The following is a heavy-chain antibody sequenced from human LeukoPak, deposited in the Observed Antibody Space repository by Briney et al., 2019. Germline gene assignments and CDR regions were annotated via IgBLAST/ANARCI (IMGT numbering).Heavy chain of an antibody. V-gene: IGHV3-33*01. CDR3: ARDFGTRTTVPRGAGGMDV. CDR2: IWYDGSNK. Sequence: GGSLRLSCAASGFTFRSNGMHWVRQAPGKGLEWVAVIWYDGSNKYYADSVKGRFTISRDNSKDTLYLQMNNLRVEDTAVYYCARDFGTRTTVPRGAGGMDVWGRGTTVTVSS. D-gene: IGHD3-10*01. CDR1: GFTFRSNG. J-gene: IGHJ6*02.